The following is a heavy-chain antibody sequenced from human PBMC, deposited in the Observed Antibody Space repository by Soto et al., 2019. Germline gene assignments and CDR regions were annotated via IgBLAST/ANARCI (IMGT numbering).Heavy chain of an antibody. CDR1: GGSFSGYY. Sequence: PSETLSLTCAVYGGSFSGYYWSWIRQPPGKGLEWIGEINHSGSTNYNPSLKSRVTISVDTSKNQFSLKLSSVTAADTAVYYCARGHIVVVPAAMLNYYYGMDVWGQGTTVTVSS. D-gene: IGHD2-2*01. CDR3: ARGHIVVVPAAMLNYYYGMDV. J-gene: IGHJ6*02. V-gene: IGHV4-34*01. CDR2: INHSGST.